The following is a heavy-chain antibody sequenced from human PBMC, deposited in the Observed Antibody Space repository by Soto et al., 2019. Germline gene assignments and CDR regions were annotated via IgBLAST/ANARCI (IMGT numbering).Heavy chain of an antibody. J-gene: IGHJ4*02. D-gene: IGHD1-1*01. Sequence: QIHLEQSRIEMKEPGTSLKISCATSGYSFTNYGISWVRQAPGQGLEWMGWISGYNGNTKYAQSFHERVVMTADKFTSTGYLEMRNLRSNDTAVYYCARANTWVTGRVGTHWGQGTKVTVSS. CDR1: GYSFTNYG. CDR2: ISGYNGNT. CDR3: ARANTWVTGRVGTH. V-gene: IGHV1-18*01.